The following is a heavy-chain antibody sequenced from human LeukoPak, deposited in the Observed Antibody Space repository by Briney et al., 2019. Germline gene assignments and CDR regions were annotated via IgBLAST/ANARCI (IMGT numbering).Heavy chain of an antibody. CDR1: GGSISSYY. J-gene: IGHJ4*02. Sequence: SETLSLTCTVSGGSISSYYWSWIRQPAGKGLEWFGRIYTSGSTNYNPSLKSRVTMSVDTSKNQFSLKLSSVTAADTAVYYCARDGGCSGGSCYEDYFDYWGQGTLVTVSS. CDR3: ARDGGCSGGSCYEDYFDY. CDR2: IYTSGST. D-gene: IGHD2-15*01. V-gene: IGHV4-4*07.